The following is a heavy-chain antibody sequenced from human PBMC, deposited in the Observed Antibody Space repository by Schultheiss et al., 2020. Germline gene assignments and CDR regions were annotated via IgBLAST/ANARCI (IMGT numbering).Heavy chain of an antibody. Sequence: SQTLSLTCAVSGGSISSSSYYWGWIRQPPGKGLEWIGYIYYSGSTNYNPSLKSRVTISVDTSKNQFSLKLSSVTAADTAVYYCARSSASSSSGTDFDYWGQGTLVTVAS. CDR1: GGSISSSSYY. V-gene: IGHV4-61*05. CDR3: ARSSASSSSGTDFDY. D-gene: IGHD6-13*01. CDR2: IYYSGST. J-gene: IGHJ4*02.